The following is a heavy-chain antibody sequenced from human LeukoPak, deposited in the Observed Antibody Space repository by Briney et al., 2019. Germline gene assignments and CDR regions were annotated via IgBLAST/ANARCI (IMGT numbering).Heavy chain of an antibody. D-gene: IGHD5-12*01. Sequence: GGSLTLSCAASGFSFSTSGVHWVRQASGKGLEWVGRIRSKARSYATTYAESVKGRFTISRDDSKNTAYLQMNSLKTEDTAVYYCTSQVDEGYWGQGTLVTVSS. CDR2: IRSKARSYAT. J-gene: IGHJ4*02. V-gene: IGHV3-73*01. CDR1: GFSFSTSG. CDR3: TSQVDEGY.